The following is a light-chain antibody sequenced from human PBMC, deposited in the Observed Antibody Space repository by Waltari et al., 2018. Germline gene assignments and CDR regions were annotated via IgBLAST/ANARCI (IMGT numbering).Light chain of an antibody. CDR2: WAS. Sequence: DIVMTQSPDSLAVSLGERATINCKSSQSLLYSSNNKNYLAWYQQKPGQPPKLLIYWASTRESGVPDRVSGSGSGTDFTLTINSLQAEDVAIYYCQQYYSPLTFGGGTEVEIK. V-gene: IGKV4-1*01. CDR3: QQYYSPLT. CDR1: QSLLYSSNNKNY. J-gene: IGKJ4*01.